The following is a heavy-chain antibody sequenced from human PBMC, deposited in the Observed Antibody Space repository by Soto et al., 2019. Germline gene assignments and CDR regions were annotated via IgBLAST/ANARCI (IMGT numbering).Heavy chain of an antibody. J-gene: IGHJ5*02. V-gene: IGHV4-30-4*01. Sequence: SETLPLTSTVSGGCISSGDYYWSCILQPRGKGLEWIGYIYYSGSTYYKPSLKSLVTISVDTSKNQFSLKLSSVTAADTAVYYCARGGNYYGSGWRFVPFDPWGQGTLVTVSS. CDR2: IYYSGST. D-gene: IGHD3-10*01. CDR1: GGCISSGDYY. CDR3: ARGGNYYGSGWRFVPFDP.